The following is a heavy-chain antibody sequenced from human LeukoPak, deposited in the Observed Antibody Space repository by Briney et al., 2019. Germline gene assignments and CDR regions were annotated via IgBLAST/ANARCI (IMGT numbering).Heavy chain of an antibody. D-gene: IGHD6-19*01. V-gene: IGHV1-46*01. CDR1: GYTFSNFG. J-gene: IGHJ4*02. CDR3: ARDIRSGWYYFDY. CDR2: IIPSGGST. Sequence: ASVKVSCKASGYTFSNFGISWVRQAPGQGLEWMGIIIPSGGSTIYAQKFRDRVTMTRDTSTSTVYMELSSLRPEDTAVYYCARDIRSGWYYFDYWGQGTLVTVSS.